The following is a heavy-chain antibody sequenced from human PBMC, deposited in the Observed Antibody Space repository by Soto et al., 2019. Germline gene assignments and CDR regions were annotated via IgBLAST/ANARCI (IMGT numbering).Heavy chain of an antibody. J-gene: IGHJ6*02. V-gene: IGHV5-10-1*01. Sequence: RGESLKISCKGSGYSFTSYWISWVRQMPGKGLEWMGRIDPSDSYTNYSPSFQGHVTISADKSISTAYLQWSSLKASDTAMYYSGDYYYGMDVWGQGTTVTVSS. CDR1: GYSFTSYW. CDR2: IDPSDSYT. CDR3: GDYYYGMDV. D-gene: IGHD3-10*01.